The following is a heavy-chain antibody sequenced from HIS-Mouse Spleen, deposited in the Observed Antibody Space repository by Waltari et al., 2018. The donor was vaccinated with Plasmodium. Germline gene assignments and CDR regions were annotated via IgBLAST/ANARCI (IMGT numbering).Heavy chain of an antibody. CDR3: ARGRRIVVVTAPRGFFDY. Sequence: QVQLQQWGAGLLTPSETLSLTCAVYGGSFSGYYWSWIRQHTGKGLEWIGEINHSGSTNYNPSLKSRVTISVDTSKNQFSLKLSSVTAADTAVYYCARGRRIVVVTAPRGFFDYWGQGTLVTVSS. CDR2: INHSGST. V-gene: IGHV4-34*01. CDR1: GGSFSGYY. J-gene: IGHJ4*02. D-gene: IGHD2-21*02.